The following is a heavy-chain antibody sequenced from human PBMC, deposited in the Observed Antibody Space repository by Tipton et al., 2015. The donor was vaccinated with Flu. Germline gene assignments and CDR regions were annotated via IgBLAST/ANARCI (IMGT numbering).Heavy chain of an antibody. J-gene: IGHJ6*02. V-gene: IGHV4-31*03. CDR1: GGSISSGGAY. CDR3: ARDQGFGDGLTYDYYAMDV. Sequence: TLSLTCTVSGGSISSGGAYWSWIRQHPGKGLEWIGGIYYSGSTYKNPSLTSRVIISVDTSKNQFSLNLNSVTAADTAVYYCARDQGFGDGLTYDYYAMDVWGQVTTVTVSS. D-gene: IGHD3-10*01. CDR2: IYYSGST.